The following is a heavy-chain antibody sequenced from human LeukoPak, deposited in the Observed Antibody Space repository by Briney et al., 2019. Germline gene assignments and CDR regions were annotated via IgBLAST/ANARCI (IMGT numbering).Heavy chain of an antibody. CDR2: ILYSGNT. CDR3: ARHEGSYFDKSGYTFEY. CDR1: GGSVNKGPHY. Sequence: SETLSLTCTVSGGSVNKGPHYWGWIRQPPGKGLEWIGSILYSGNTYYNASLKSRVTISVDTSKNQFPLRLSSVTAADRAVYYCARHEGSYFDKSGYTFEYWGQGIVVTVSS. V-gene: IGHV4-39*01. D-gene: IGHD3-22*01. J-gene: IGHJ4*02.